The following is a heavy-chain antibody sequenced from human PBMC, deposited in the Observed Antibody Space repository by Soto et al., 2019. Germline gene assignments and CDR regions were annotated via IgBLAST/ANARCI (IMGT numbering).Heavy chain of an antibody. CDR2: IIPIFGTA. Sequence: QVQLVQSGAEVKKPGSSVKVSCKASGVTFSSYAISWVRQAPGQGLEWMGGIIPIFGTANYAQKFQGRVTITADKSTSTAYMELSSLRSEDTAVYYRAIGEPNTYYYYYYGMDVWGQGTTVTVSS. CDR3: AIGEPNTYYYYYYGMDV. CDR1: GVTFSSYA. V-gene: IGHV1-69*06. J-gene: IGHJ6*02.